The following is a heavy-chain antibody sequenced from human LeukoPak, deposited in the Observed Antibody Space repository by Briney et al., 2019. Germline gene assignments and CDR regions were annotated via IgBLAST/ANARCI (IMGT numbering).Heavy chain of an antibody. V-gene: IGHV4-39*07. CDR2: IYYSGST. J-gene: IGHJ6*02. CDR3: ARPSPGDYYGMDV. D-gene: IGHD1-14*01. CDR1: GGSISSSSYY. Sequence: SETLSLTCTVSGGSISSSSYYWGWIRQPPGKGLEWIGSIYYSGSTYYNPSLKSRVTISVDTSKNQFSLKLSSVTAADTAVYYCARPSPGDYYGMDVWGQGTTVTVSS.